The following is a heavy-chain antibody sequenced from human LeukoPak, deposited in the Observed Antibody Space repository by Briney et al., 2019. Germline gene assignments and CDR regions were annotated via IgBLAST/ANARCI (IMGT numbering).Heavy chain of an antibody. V-gene: IGHV3-9*01. CDR2: ISWNSGSI. D-gene: IGHD3-3*01. CDR3: AKAHYDFWSGYYFDY. Sequence: GGSLRLSCAASGFTFDDYAMHWARQAPGKGLEWVSGISWNSGSIGYADSVKGRFTISRDNAKNSLYLQMNSLRAEDTALYYCAKAHYDFWSGYYFDYWGQGTLVTVSS. CDR1: GFTFDDYA. J-gene: IGHJ4*01.